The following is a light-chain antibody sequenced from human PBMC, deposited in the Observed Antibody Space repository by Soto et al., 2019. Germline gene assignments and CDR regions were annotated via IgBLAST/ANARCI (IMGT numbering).Light chain of an antibody. V-gene: IGKV2-28*01. CDR2: LGS. J-gene: IGKJ5*01. Sequence: DIVMTQSPLSLPVTPGEPASISCRSSQSLLHSNGYNYLDWYLQKPGQSPQLLIYLGSNRASGVPERFSGGGSGTDFTLKISRVEAEDVWVYYCMQALQTPSITFGQGTRLEIK. CDR3: MQALQTPSIT. CDR1: QSLLHSNGYNY.